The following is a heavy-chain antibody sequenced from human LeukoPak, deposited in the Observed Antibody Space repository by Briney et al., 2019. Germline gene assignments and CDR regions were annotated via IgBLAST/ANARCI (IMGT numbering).Heavy chain of an antibody. J-gene: IGHJ4*02. V-gene: IGHV3-74*01. CDR1: GFTCSSSS. CDR2: INRGGSST. CDR3: ARALGSVADF. Sequence: GGSLRLSCAASGFTCSSSSMHWVRQPPGKGLVWVSLINRGGSSTLYADSVKGRFTISRDNAKNTLYLHMNSLRAEDTAIYYCARALGSVADFWGQGTMVTVSS. D-gene: IGHD6-6*01.